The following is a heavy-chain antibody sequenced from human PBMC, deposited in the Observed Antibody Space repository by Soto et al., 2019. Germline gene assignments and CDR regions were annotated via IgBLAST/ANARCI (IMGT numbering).Heavy chain of an antibody. V-gene: IGHV1-69*06. CDR2: IIPIFHTA. CDR3: ARDKLYFDSAAYYHPVHLFVP. Sequence: QVQLVQSGAEVKKPGSSVKVSCKASGGTFGSYGISWLRQAPGHGLEWMGGIIPIFHTANYAQNFQGRVTITADKSTSTDYFELSSLRSYDTAVYYCARDKLYFDSAAYYHPVHLFVPWGLGTLVTVSS. CDR1: GGTFGSYG. J-gene: IGHJ5*02. D-gene: IGHD3-22*01.